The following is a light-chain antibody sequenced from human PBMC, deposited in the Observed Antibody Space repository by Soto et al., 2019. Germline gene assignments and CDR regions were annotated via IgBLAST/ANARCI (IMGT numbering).Light chain of an antibody. Sequence: EIAMTQSPATLSVSPGERSTLSSRASQSVSSNLAWYQQKPGQAPRLLIYGASTRATGIPARFSGSGSGTEFTLTISSLQSEDLAVYYCQQYNNCPWTFGQGTKVDIK. J-gene: IGKJ1*01. CDR1: QSVSSN. CDR2: GAS. V-gene: IGKV3-15*01. CDR3: QQYNNCPWT.